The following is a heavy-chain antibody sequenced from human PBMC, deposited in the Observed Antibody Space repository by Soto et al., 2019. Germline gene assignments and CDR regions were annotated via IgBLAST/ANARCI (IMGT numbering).Heavy chain of an antibody. V-gene: IGHV1-2*02. Sequence: ASVKVSCKASGYTFTGYYMHWVRQAPGQGLEWMGWINPNSGGTNYAQKFQGRVTMTRDTSISTAYMELSRLRSDDTAVYYCARVDSGYCSSTSCYTPLGMDVWGQGTTVTVYS. D-gene: IGHD2-2*02. CDR2: INPNSGGT. CDR3: ARVDSGYCSSTSCYTPLGMDV. J-gene: IGHJ6*02. CDR1: GYTFTGYY.